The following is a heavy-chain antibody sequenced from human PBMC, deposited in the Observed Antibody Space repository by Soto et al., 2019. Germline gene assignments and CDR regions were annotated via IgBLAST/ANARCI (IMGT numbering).Heavy chain of an antibody. CDR2: ISYDGSNK. Sequence: GGSLRLSCAASGFTFSSYGMHWVRQAPGKGLEWVAVISYDGSNKYYADSVKGRFTISRDNSKNTLYLQMNSLRAEDTAVYYCAKDQRSGGYYYYGMDVWGQGTTVTVSS. CDR3: AKDQRSGGYYYYGMDV. J-gene: IGHJ6*02. V-gene: IGHV3-30*18. D-gene: IGHD1-26*01. CDR1: GFTFSSYG.